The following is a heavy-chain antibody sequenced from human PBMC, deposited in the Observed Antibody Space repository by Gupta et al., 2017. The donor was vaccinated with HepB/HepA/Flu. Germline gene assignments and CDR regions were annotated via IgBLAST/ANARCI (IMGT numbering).Heavy chain of an antibody. CDR1: GFTFSGYW. D-gene: IGHD6-25*01. V-gene: IGHV3-74*01. Sequence: EVQLVESGGGLVQPGGSLRLSCAASGFTFSGYWMHWVRQAPGKGLVWVSRSRGDGSYTSYADSAKGRFTISRDSATNTLYLQMNSLRADDTAVYYCARDMSGGALPFDDWGQGTLVTVSS. J-gene: IGHJ4*02. CDR2: SRGDGSYT. CDR3: ARDMSGGALPFDD.